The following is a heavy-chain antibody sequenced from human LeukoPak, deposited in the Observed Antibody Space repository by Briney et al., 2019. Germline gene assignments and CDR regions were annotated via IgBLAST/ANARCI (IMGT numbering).Heavy chain of an antibody. Sequence: PGGSLRLSCAASGFTFSSYSMNWVRQAPGKGLEWVSYISSSSSTIYYADSVKGRFTISRDNAKNLLYLQMNSLRAEDTAVYYCAKVYGDYAGYYYMDVWGKGTTVTISS. CDR3: AKVYGDYAGYYYMDV. CDR2: ISSSSSTI. V-gene: IGHV3-48*01. D-gene: IGHD4-17*01. J-gene: IGHJ6*03. CDR1: GFTFSSYS.